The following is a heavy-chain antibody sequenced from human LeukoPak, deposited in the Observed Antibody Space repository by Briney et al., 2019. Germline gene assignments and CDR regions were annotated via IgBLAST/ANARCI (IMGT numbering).Heavy chain of an antibody. V-gene: IGHV3-7*01. CDR1: GFTFSSYW. CDR2: IKQDGSEK. Sequence: QPGGSLRLSCAASGFTFSSYWLTWVRQPPGKGLEWVANIKQDGSEKYYVDSVKGRFTISRDNDKNSLFLQMTSLRAEDTAVYYCARVEGRYSPLGYWGQGTLVTVSS. J-gene: IGHJ4*02. D-gene: IGHD3-16*02. CDR3: ARVEGRYSPLGY.